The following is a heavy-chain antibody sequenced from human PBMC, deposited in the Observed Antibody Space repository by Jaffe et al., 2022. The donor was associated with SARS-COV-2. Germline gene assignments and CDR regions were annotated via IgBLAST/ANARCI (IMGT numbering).Heavy chain of an antibody. D-gene: IGHD6-19*01. CDR1: GFTFSSYW. CDR2: IKQDGSEK. Sequence: EVQLVESGGGLVQPGGSLRLSCAASGFTFSSYWMSWVRQAPGKGLEWVANIKQDGSEKYYVDSVKGRFTISRDNAKNSLYLQMNSLRAEDTAVYYCARGGEGQWGWRDGDTQFDYWGQGTLVTVSS. V-gene: IGHV3-7*01. CDR3: ARGGEGQWGWRDGDTQFDY. J-gene: IGHJ4*02.